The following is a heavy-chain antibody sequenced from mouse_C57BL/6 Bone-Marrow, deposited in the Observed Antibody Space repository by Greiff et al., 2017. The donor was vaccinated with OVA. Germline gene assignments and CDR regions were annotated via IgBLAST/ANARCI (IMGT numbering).Heavy chain of an antibody. CDR2: INPNNGGT. CDR1: GYTFTDYN. CDR3: ARGRLYGSDWYFDV. V-gene: IGHV1-18*01. D-gene: IGHD1-1*01. J-gene: IGHJ1*03. Sequence: EVKLMESGPELVKPGASVKIPCKASGYTFTDYNMDWVKQSHGKSLEWIGDINPNNGGTIYNQKFKGKATLTVDTSSSTAYLELRSLTSEDTAVYYCARGRLYGSDWYFDVWGTGTTVTVAS.